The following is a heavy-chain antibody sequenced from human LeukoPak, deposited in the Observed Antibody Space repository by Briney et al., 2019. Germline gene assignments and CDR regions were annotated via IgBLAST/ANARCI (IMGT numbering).Heavy chain of an antibody. D-gene: IGHD6-6*01. CDR3: ARRLYSSSIDASDI. CDR1: GYSFTTSW. CDR2: IYPGDSDT. J-gene: IGHJ3*02. Sequence: GESLKISCKGSGYSFTTSWIGWVRQMPGKGLEWMGIIYPGDSDTRYSPSLQGQVTISADKSITTAYLQWSSLKASDTAMYYCARRLYSSSIDASDIWGQGTMVTVSS. V-gene: IGHV5-51*01.